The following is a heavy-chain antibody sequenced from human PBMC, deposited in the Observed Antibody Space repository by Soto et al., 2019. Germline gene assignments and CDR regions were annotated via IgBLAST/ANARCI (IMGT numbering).Heavy chain of an antibody. V-gene: IGHV3-74*01. CDR1: GFTFSNYC. Sequence: EVQLVESGGGVVQPGWSLRLSCVASGFTFSNYCMHWVRQAPGKGLVCVSGIHTDGSITNYADSVKGRFTISRDNAKPTLYLQMNRLRVEDTAVYYWETIFVRDQGTLVTVSS. CDR2: IHTDGSIT. D-gene: IGHD2-15*01. J-gene: IGHJ1*01. CDR3: ETIFV.